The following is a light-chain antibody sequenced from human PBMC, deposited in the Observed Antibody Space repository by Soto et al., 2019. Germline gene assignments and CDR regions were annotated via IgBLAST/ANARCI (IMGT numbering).Light chain of an antibody. CDR2: GNS. Sequence: QAVVTQPPSESGAPGQRVTISCTGSSSNIGAGYDVHWYQQLPGTAPKLLIYGNSNRPSGVPDRFSGSKSGTSASLAITGLQAEDEADYYCQSYDSSLSGSVVFGGGTKLTFL. CDR3: QSYDSSLSGSVV. CDR1: SSNIGAGYD. V-gene: IGLV1-40*01. J-gene: IGLJ2*01.